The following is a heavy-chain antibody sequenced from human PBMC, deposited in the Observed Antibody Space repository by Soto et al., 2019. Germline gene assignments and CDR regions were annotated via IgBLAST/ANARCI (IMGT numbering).Heavy chain of an antibody. D-gene: IGHD3-22*01. CDR3: ARSYYYDSSGYYRSFFQH. Sequence: QVQLVESGGGVVQPGRSLRLSCAASGFTFSSYGMHWVRQAPGKRLEWVAVIWYDGSNKYYADSVKGRFTISRDNSKNTLYLQMNSLRDEDTAVYYCARSYYYDSSGYYRSFFQHWGQGTLVTVSS. V-gene: IGHV3-33*01. CDR2: IWYDGSNK. J-gene: IGHJ1*01. CDR1: GFTFSSYG.